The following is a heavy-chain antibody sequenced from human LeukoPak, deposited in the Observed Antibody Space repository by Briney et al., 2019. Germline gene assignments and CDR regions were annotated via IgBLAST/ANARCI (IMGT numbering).Heavy chain of an antibody. V-gene: IGHV4-59*01. CDR3: GRVGASYGSGSYSDY. J-gene: IGHJ4*02. CDR1: GGSISSYY. D-gene: IGHD3-10*01. CDR2: IYYSGST. Sequence: SETLPLTCTVSGGSISSYYWSWIRQPPGKGLEWIGYIYYSGSTNYNPSLKSRVTISVDTSKNQFSLKLSSVTAADTAVYYCGRVGASYGSGSYSDYWGQGTLVTVSS.